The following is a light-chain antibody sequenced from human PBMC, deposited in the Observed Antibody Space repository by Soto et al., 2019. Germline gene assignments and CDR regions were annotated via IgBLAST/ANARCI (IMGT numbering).Light chain of an antibody. Sequence: ILMTQSPATLSVSPGERATLSCRASQSVSNNLAWYQQKPGQAPRLLIYDASTRATGIPARFSGSGSGTAFTLTISGLQSEDFAVYYCQQYNNWPPWTFGQGTNVEIK. CDR3: QQYNNWPPWT. J-gene: IGKJ1*01. CDR1: QSVSNN. CDR2: DAS. V-gene: IGKV3-15*01.